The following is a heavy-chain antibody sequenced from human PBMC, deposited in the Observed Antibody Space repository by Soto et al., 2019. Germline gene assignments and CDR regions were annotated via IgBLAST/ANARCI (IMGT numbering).Heavy chain of an antibody. CDR1: ACTWSSVA. J-gene: IGHJ4*02. V-gene: IGHV3-23*01. Sequence: GESRRLCCAGSACTWSSVAMSWVRQAPGKGLEWVSAISGSGGSTYYADSVKGRFTISRDNSKNTLYLQMNSLRAEDTAVYNCAKDPQWPTLHYWGQGT. CDR2: ISGSGGST. CDR3: AKDPQWPTLHY. D-gene: IGHD2-8*01.